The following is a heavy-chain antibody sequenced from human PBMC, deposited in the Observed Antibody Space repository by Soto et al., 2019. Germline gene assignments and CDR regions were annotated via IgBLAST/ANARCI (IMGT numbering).Heavy chain of an antibody. D-gene: IGHD1-26*01. CDR2: ISSLSSPR. CDR1: GFTFSGYS. J-gene: IGHJ4*02. CDR3: AREDILGARSFDY. Sequence: GGSLRLSCAASGFTFSGYSMNWVRQAPGKGLEWISYISSLSSPRYYAESVEGRFIISRDNAKNSLYLQMNSLRDEDTAVYFCAREDILGARSFDYWGQGALVTVSS. V-gene: IGHV3-48*02.